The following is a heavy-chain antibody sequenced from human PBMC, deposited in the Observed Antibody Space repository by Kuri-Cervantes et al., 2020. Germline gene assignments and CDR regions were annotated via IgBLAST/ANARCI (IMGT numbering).Heavy chain of an antibody. V-gene: IGHV1-69*06. CDR2: IIPISNTA. CDR1: GDTFSNYA. CDR3: ARDDPMDV. J-gene: IGHJ6*02. Sequence: SVKVSCKTSGDTFSNYAVTWVRQAPGQGLEWMGEIIPISNTAKYAQKFQGRVTIIADKSTSTAYMELSSLRSEDTAVYYCARDDPMDVWGQGTTVTVSS.